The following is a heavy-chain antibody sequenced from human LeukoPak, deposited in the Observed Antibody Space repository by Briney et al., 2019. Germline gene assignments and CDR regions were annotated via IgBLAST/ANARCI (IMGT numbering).Heavy chain of an antibody. Sequence: GGSLRLSCAVSGFTFGNFWMSWVRQAPGRGLEWVANIHPEGNEKYHVESVKGRFIISRDNTKNLLFLQMNGLRVEDTAVYYCARGDDFSGDHWGQGTLVTVSS. D-gene: IGHD1-1*01. CDR3: ARGDDFSGDH. V-gene: IGHV3-7*04. CDR1: GFTFGNFW. J-gene: IGHJ4*02. CDR2: IHPEGNEK.